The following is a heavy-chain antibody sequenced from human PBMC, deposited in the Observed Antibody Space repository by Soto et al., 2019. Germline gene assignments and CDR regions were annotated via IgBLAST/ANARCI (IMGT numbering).Heavy chain of an antibody. CDR3: ARVPLYYYDSSGYRRAWFDP. CDR2: SIRISGTA. J-gene: IGHJ5*02. Sequence: QVQLVQSGAEVKKPGSSVTVSCKASGGPFSSYAISWVRQAPGQGLEWMRGSIRISGTANYAQKFQGRVTITADESTNTADMALSSLRSEDTAVYYCARVPLYYYDSSGYRRAWFDPWGQGTLVTVSS. D-gene: IGHD3-22*01. V-gene: IGHV1-69*01. CDR1: GGPFSSYA.